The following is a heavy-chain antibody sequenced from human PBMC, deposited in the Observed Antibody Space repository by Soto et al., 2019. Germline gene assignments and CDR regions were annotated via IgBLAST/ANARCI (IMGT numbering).Heavy chain of an antibody. CDR3: ARGGYCSSSSCYSSTFLDY. J-gene: IGHJ4*02. CDR2: INHSGIT. D-gene: IGHD2-2*02. V-gene: IGHV4-34*01. Sequence: ASETLSVTYAVYGGSFSGFYWSWIRQPPGKGLEWIGEINHSGITNYNPSLKSRVTLSVDTSKNQFSLNLSSVTAADTAVYYCARGGYCSSSSCYSSTFLDYWGQGALVIVSS. CDR1: GGSFSGFY.